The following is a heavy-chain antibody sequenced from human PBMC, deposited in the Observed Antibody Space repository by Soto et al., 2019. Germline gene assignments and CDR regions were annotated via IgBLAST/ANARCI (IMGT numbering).Heavy chain of an antibody. Sequence: VQLVDSGGGVVQPGGSLRLSCAASGFTVSSNYMSWVRQAPGKGLEWVSVIYSGGSTYYADSVKGRFTISRDNSKNTLYLQMNSLRAEDTAVYYCARDRYYGGNGYYFDYWGQGTLVTVSS. V-gene: IGHV3-53*01. CDR1: GFTVSSNY. CDR3: ARDRYYGGNGYYFDY. CDR2: IYSGGST. J-gene: IGHJ4*02. D-gene: IGHD4-17*01.